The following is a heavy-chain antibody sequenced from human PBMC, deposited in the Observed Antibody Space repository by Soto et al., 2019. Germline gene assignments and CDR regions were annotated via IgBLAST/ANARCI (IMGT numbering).Heavy chain of an antibody. V-gene: IGHV3-33*01. J-gene: IGHJ4*02. CDR3: ASAAGAYDN. CDR1: GLTFSSYG. CDR2: IWSDGSNK. D-gene: IGHD1-26*01. Sequence: QVQLVESGGGVVQPGRSLRLSCAASGLTFSSYGMHWVRQAPGKGLEWVAVIWSDGSNKYYADSVKGQFTISRDNSKNTLYLQMNSLRVEDTAVYYCASAAGAYDNWGQGALVTVSS.